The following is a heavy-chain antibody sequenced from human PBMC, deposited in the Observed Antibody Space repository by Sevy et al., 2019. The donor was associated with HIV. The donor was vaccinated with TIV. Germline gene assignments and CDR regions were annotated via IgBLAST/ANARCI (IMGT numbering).Heavy chain of an antibody. CDR1: GFTFSSYW. CDR2: IKQDGSEK. CDR3: ARAYHFWSGYLPDAFDI. V-gene: IGHV3-7*03. J-gene: IGHJ3*02. Sequence: GGSLRLSCAASGFTFSSYWMSWVRQAPGKGLEWVANIKQDGSEKYDVDSVKGRFTISRDNAKNSLYLQMNSLRAEDTAVYYCARAYHFWSGYLPDAFDIWGQGTMVTVSS. D-gene: IGHD3-3*01.